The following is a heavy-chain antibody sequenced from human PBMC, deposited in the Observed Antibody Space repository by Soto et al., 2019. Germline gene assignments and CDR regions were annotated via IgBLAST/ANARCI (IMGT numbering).Heavy chain of an antibody. J-gene: IGHJ5*02. CDR3: ARGPGSVAGLQRGGWFDP. D-gene: IGHD6-19*01. Sequence: SETLSLTCTVSGGSISSYYWSWIRQPPGKGLEWIGYIYYSGSTNYNPSLKSRVTISVDTSKNQFSLKLSSVTAADTAVYYCARGPGSVAGLQRGGWFDPWGQGTLVTVSS. V-gene: IGHV4-59*01. CDR1: GGSISSYY. CDR2: IYYSGST.